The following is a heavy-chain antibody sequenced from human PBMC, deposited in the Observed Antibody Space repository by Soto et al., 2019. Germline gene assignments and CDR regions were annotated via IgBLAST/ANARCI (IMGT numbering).Heavy chain of an antibody. D-gene: IGHD2-8*02. CDR2: ISSRGIYI. CDR3: TRGGTGGSCIAGACQSAMDV. J-gene: IGHJ6*02. CDR1: GFTFRTYS. V-gene: IGHV3-21*01. Sequence: EVQLVESGGGLVKPGGSLRLSCAVSGFTFRTYSMNWVRQAPGKGLEWVSSISSRGIYIYYADSVNGRFTISRDNAKNSMSLQVSSLRVEDTAVYYCTRGGTGGSCIAGACQSAMDVWGQGTTVTVSS.